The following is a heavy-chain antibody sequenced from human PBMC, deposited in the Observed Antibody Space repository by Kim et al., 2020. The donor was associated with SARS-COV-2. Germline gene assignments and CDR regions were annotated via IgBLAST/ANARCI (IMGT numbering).Heavy chain of an antibody. V-gene: IGHV4-30-2*04. CDR3: ASSDSEYSSGWYYFDY. J-gene: IGHJ4*02. Sequence: SLKSRVTISVDTSKNQFSLKLSSVTAADTAVYYCASSDSEYSSGWYYFDYWGQGTLVTVSS. D-gene: IGHD6-19*01.